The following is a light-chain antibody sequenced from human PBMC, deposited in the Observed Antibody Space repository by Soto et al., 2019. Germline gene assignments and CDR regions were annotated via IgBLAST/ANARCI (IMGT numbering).Light chain of an antibody. CDR1: SSDVGGYNY. CDR2: EVS. CDR3: SSFTNTITRYA. Sequence: QPVLAQPASVSGSPGQSITMSCTGTSSDVGGYNYVSWFQHHPGKAPKLIIYEVSYRPSGVSNRFSGSKSGDTASLTISGLQAEDEADYYCSSFTNTITRYAFGTGTKVTVL. V-gene: IGLV2-14*01. J-gene: IGLJ1*01.